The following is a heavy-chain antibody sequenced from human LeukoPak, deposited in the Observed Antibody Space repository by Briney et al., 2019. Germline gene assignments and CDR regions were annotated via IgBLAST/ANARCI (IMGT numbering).Heavy chain of an antibody. J-gene: IGHJ4*02. Sequence: GGSLRLSCAASGFTFSSYSMHWVRQAPGKGLMWVSRLKSDGSSTGYAGSVKGRFTISRDYAKNTLYLQMNSLRVEDTAVYYCAGTEYIGAAIDYWGQGTLVTVSS. V-gene: IGHV3-74*01. CDR2: LKSDGSST. CDR3: AGTEYIGAAIDY. CDR1: GFTFSSYS. D-gene: IGHD3-16*01.